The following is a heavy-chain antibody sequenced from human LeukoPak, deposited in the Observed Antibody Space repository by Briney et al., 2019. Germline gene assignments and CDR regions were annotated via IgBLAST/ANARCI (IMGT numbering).Heavy chain of an antibody. D-gene: IGHD6-13*01. CDR2: ISSSSSYI. Sequence: GGSLRLSCAASGFTFSSYSMNWVRQAPGKGLEWVSSISSSSSYIYYADSVKGRFTISRDNAKNSLYLQMNSLRAEDTAVYCCALFSSVPLDYWGQGTLVTVSS. CDR1: GFTFSSYS. V-gene: IGHV3-21*01. J-gene: IGHJ4*02. CDR3: ALFSSVPLDY.